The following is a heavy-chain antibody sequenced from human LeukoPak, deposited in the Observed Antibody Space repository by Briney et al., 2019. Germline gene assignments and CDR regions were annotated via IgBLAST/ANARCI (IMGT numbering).Heavy chain of an antibody. CDR3: ARENYYDSSGYSN. Sequence: SQTLSLTCTVSGGSISSGGYYWSWIRQPPGKGLEWIGYIYHSGSTYYNPSLKSRVTISVDRSKNQFSLKLSSVTAADTAVYYCARENYYDSSGYSNWGQGTLVTVSS. J-gene: IGHJ4*02. V-gene: IGHV4-30-2*01. D-gene: IGHD3-22*01. CDR1: GGSISSGGYY. CDR2: IYHSGST.